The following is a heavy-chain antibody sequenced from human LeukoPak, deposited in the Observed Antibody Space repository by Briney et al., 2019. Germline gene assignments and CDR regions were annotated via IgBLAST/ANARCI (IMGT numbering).Heavy chain of an antibody. CDR2: ISSSSSYT. D-gene: IGHD6-13*01. V-gene: IGHV3-11*06. CDR1: GFTLIDYY. CDR3: ARNDGYSSSWYGNWFDP. Sequence: GGSLRHSCAASGFTLIDYYMSSIRQAPGKGLEGVSYISSSSSYTDYAHSVKGRFTISRDNAKISLYLQMNSLRAEDTAVYYCARNDGYSSSWYGNWFDPWGQGTLVTVSS. J-gene: IGHJ5*02.